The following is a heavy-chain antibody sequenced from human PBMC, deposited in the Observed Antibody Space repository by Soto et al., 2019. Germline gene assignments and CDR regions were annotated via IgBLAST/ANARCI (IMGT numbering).Heavy chain of an antibody. D-gene: IGHD2-21*01. CDR1: GGSISSYY. Sequence: PSETLSLTCTVSGGSISSYYWSWIRQPPGKGLEWIGYIYYSGSTNYNPSLKSRVTISADTTKNQFSLKLSSVTAADTDVYYCARGGDRYTPGLYYFDYWGQGTLVTVSS. CDR2: IYYSGST. CDR3: ARGGDRYTPGLYYFDY. J-gene: IGHJ4*02. V-gene: IGHV4-59*01.